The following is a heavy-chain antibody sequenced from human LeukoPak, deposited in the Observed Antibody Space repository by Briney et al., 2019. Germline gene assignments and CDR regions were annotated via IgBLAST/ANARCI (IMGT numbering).Heavy chain of an antibody. CDR2: MTGSGRTI. V-gene: IGHV3-48*03. D-gene: IGHD4-23*01. CDR3: AREDNTEVNSLDF. CDR1: GFMFSSYE. Sequence: GGSLRLSCVGFGFMFSSYEMNWVRQAPGKGLEWISYMTGSGRTILYADSVKGRFTISRDNAKKSLYLQMNSLRAEDTAVYYCAREDNTEVNSLDFWGQGTLVTVSS. J-gene: IGHJ4*02.